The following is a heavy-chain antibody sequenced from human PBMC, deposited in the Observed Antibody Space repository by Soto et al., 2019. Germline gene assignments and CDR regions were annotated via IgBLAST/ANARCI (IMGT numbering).Heavy chain of an antibody. CDR2: VTHGGADSYWAEGETT. CDR1: GVSLDNFF. V-gene: IGHV4-59*01. Sequence: QVQLQESGPGLLRPSETLSLTCTVSGVSLDNFFWSWIRQTPGRGLEWLGYVTHGGADSYWAEGETTGYHPSLESLAIISLDLPKNDFSLRLTFVTAADTAVYCCARDRGGITVSSKPLGEWFDPWGQGILVTVSS. CDR3: ARDRGGITVSSKPLGEWFDP. D-gene: IGHD3-10*01. J-gene: IGHJ5*02.